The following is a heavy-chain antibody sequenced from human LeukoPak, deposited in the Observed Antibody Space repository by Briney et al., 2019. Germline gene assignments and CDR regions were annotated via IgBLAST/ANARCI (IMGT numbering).Heavy chain of an antibody. V-gene: IGHV4-38-2*02. CDR3: ARPVPSRLGWFDP. CDR2: IYHSGST. J-gene: IGHJ5*02. CDR1: GYSISSGSY. Sequence: SETLSLTCTVSGYSISSGSYWGWIRQPPGKGLEYIGSIYHSGSTYNNPSLKSRVTISVDTSKNQFSLKLSSVTAADTAVYYCARPVPSRLGWFDPWGQGTLVTVSS. D-gene: IGHD1-1*01.